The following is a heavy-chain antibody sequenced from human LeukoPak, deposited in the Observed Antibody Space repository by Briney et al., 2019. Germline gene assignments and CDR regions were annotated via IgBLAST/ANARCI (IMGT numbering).Heavy chain of an antibody. J-gene: IGHJ5*02. D-gene: IGHD2-2*01. CDR3: AKDYCSSTSCYWFDP. V-gene: IGHV1-8*01. Sequence: ASVKVSCKASGYTFTSYDINWVRQATGQGLEWMGWMNPNSGNTGYAQKFRGRVTMTRNTSISTAYMELSSLRSEDTAVYYCAKDYCSSTSCYWFDPWGQGTLVTVSS. CDR1: GYTFTSYD. CDR2: MNPNSGNT.